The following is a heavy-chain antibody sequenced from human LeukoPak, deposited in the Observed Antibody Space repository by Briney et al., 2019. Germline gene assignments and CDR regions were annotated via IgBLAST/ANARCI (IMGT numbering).Heavy chain of an antibody. Sequence: GGPLRLLCAACGFSLSSFDMSWLRQAPGEGLEWVPGISGSGGSTYYTDSVKGRFNISRDNSKNTLYLQMNSLRAEDTAVYYCAKVSWSPGTDVWGQGTTVTVSS. CDR1: GFSLSSFD. CDR3: AKVSWSPGTDV. V-gene: IGHV3-23*01. D-gene: IGHD1-1*01. J-gene: IGHJ6*02. CDR2: ISGSGGST.